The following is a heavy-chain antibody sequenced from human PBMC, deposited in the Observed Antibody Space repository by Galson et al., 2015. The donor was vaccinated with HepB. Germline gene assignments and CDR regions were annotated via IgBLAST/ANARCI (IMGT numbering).Heavy chain of an antibody. Sequence: SLRLSCAASGFTFSSYWMSWVRQAPGKGLEWVANIKQDGSEKYYVDSVKGRFTISRDNAKNSLYLQMNSLRAEDTAVYYCAREDCSSTSCTFDYWGQGTLVTVSS. CDR2: IKQDGSEK. CDR1: GFTFSSYW. D-gene: IGHD2-2*01. V-gene: IGHV3-7*03. J-gene: IGHJ4*02. CDR3: AREDCSSTSCTFDY.